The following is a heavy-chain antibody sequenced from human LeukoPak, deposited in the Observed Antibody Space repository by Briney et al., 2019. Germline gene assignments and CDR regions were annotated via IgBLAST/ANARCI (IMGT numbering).Heavy chain of an antibody. D-gene: IGHD3-22*01. V-gene: IGHV4-61*02. CDR2: IYTSGST. Sequence: SQTLSPTCTVSGGSLSSGSFYWSWIRQPAGKGLEWIGRIYTSGSTNYNPSLKSRVTISVDTSKNQFSLKLSSVSAADTAVYYCARDGISYYDTLDAFDIWGQGTMVTVSS. J-gene: IGHJ3*02. CDR1: GGSLSSGSFY. CDR3: ARDGISYYDTLDAFDI.